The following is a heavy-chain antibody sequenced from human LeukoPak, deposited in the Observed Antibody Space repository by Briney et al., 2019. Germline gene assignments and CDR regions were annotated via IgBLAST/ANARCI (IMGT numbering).Heavy chain of an antibody. V-gene: IGHV4-59*01. CDR2: IYYSGST. CDR1: GGSISSYY. D-gene: IGHD4/OR15-4a*01. J-gene: IGHJ4*02. CDR3: AREAMVGHTTFDY. Sequence: PSETLSLTCTVSGGSISSYYWSWIRQPPGKGLEWIGYIYYSGSTNYNPSLKSRVTISVDTSKNQFSLKLSSVTAADTAVYYCAREAMVGHTTFDYWGQGTLVTVSS.